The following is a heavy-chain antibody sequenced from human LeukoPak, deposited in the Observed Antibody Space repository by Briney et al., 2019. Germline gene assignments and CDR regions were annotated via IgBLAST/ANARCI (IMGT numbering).Heavy chain of an antibody. D-gene: IGHD1-26*01. Sequence: SVKVSCKASGGTFSSYAISWVRQAPGQGLEWMGGIIPIFGTANYAQKFQGRVTITADESTSTAYMELSSLRSEDTAVYYCARGSGSYELPPPFEDWGQGTLVTVSS. CDR3: ARGSGSYELPPPFED. V-gene: IGHV1-69*13. J-gene: IGHJ4*02. CDR2: IIPIFGTA. CDR1: GGTFSSYA.